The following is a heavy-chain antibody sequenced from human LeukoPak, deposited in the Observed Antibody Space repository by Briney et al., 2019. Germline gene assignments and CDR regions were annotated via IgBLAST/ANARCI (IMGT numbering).Heavy chain of an antibody. V-gene: IGHV4-34*01. Sequence: SETLSLTCAVYGGSFSGYYWSWIRQPPGKGLEWIGEINHSGSTFYNPSLKSRVTISVDTSKNQFSLKLRSVTAADTAVYYCALSPLGAAGTWSGLFDYWGQGTLVTVSS. J-gene: IGHJ4*02. CDR1: GGSFSGYY. CDR2: INHSGST. D-gene: IGHD6-13*01. CDR3: ALSPLGAAGTWSGLFDY.